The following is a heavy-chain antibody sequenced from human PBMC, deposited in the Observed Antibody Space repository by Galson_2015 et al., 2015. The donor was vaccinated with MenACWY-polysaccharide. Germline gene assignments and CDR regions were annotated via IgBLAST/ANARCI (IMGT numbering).Heavy chain of an antibody. CDR1: GDSITSGGYF. J-gene: IGHJ5*02. D-gene: IGHD3-16*01. V-gene: IGHV4-31*03. Sequence: TLSLTCTVSGDSITSGGYFWSWIRQHPGEGLERIASISYDGGTYSTPPPKSRATISVATPKNKFSLKLNSVTAADTAVYYCARGGRAVSNRNWFDPWGQGTLVTVSS. CDR3: ARGGRAVSNRNWFDP. CDR2: ISYDGGT.